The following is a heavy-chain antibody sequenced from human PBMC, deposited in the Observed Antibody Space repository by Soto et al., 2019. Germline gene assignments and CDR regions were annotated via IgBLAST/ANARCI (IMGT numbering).Heavy chain of an antibody. J-gene: IGHJ4*02. CDR3: ARGGHYYDCSGYYYSDY. CDR2: MNHNSGNT. CDR1: GYTFTSYD. V-gene: IGHV1-8*01. Sequence: VASVKVSCKASGYTFTSYDINWVRQATGQGLEWMGWMNHNSGNTGYAQKFQGRVTMTRNTSISTAYMELSSLRSEDTAVYYCARGGHYYDCSGYYYSDYWGQGTLVTVSS. D-gene: IGHD3-22*01.